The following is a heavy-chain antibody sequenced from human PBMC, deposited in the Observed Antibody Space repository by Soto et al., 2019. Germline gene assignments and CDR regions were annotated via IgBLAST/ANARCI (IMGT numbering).Heavy chain of an antibody. Sequence: GGSPRLSCAASGFTFSSYAMNWVRQAPGEGLEWVSVISGGSGITYYTDSVKGRFTISRDNSKNTLYLQMNSLTADDTAIYYCATNRGGSYPFDIWGQGTMLTV. D-gene: IGHD2-15*01. CDR2: ISGGSGIT. CDR3: ATNRGGSYPFDI. CDR1: GFTFSSYA. V-gene: IGHV3-23*01. J-gene: IGHJ3*02.